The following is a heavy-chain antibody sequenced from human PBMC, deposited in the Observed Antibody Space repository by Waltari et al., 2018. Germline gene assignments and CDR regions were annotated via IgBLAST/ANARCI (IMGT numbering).Heavy chain of an antibody. CDR2: VKSKTDGGTT. Sequence: EVQLVESGGGLVKPGGSLRLSCAASGFIFSSAWINWVRQAPGKGLEWVGRVKSKTDGGTTDYAAPVKGRFTISRDDSKNTLYLQMNSLKTEDTAVYYCTADVAFGILLIPYWGQGTRVTVSS. J-gene: IGHJ4*02. CDR3: TADVAFGILLIPY. CDR1: GFIFSSAW. D-gene: IGHD3-16*01. V-gene: IGHV3-15*01.